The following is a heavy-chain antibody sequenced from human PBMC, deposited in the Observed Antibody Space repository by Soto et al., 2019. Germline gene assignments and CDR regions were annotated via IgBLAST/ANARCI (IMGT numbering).Heavy chain of an antibody. CDR1: GFSLTTSGVG. D-gene: IGHD1-1*01. V-gene: IGHV2-5*02. J-gene: IGHJ4*02. CDR2: LYWDDDK. Sequence: QITLKESGPTRVKPTQTLTLTCTFSGFSLTTSGVGVGWIRQPPGKALDRLALLYWDDDKRYSPSLRSRLTITKDTSKNQVVLTMTNMDPVDTANSYCAHRAGLQGNWNGGYFDFWGLGALVTVSS. CDR3: AHRAGLQGNWNGGYFDF.